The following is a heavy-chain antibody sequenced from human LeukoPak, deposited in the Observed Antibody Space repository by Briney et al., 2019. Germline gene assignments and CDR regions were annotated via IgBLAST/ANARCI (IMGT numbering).Heavy chain of an antibody. CDR2: ISGSGGST. D-gene: IGHD2-15*01. CDR1: GFTFSSYA. J-gene: IGHJ3*02. Sequence: GGSLRLSCAASGFTFSSYAMSWVRQAPGKGLERVSAISGSGGSTYYADSVKGRFTISRDNAKNSLYLQMNSLRAEDTAVYYCVRDGSGAFDIWGQGTKVTVSS. CDR3: VRDGSGAFDI. V-gene: IGHV3-23*01.